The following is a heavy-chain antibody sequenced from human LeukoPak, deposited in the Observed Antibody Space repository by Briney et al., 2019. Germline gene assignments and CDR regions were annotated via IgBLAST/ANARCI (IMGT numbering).Heavy chain of an antibody. CDR2: IYYSGST. V-gene: IGHV4-39*07. D-gene: IGHD3-22*01. CDR1: GGSISSSSYY. CDR3: ARERMIVVVIDELDAFDI. Sequence: PSETLSLTCTVSGGSISSSSYYWGWIRQPPGKGLEWIGSIYYSGSTYYNPSLKSRVTISVDTSKNQFSLKLSSVTAADTAVYYCARERMIVVVIDELDAFDIWGQGTMVTVSS. J-gene: IGHJ3*02.